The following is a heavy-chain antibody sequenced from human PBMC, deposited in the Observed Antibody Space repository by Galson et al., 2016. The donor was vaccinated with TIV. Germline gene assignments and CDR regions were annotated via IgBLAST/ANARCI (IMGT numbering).Heavy chain of an antibody. V-gene: IGHV1-46*03. CDR2: INPSDGTT. CDR3: VSGMGSGRPRNFDY. CDR1: GYTFSKYY. Sequence: SVKVSCKASGYTFSKYYMHWVRQASGQGLEWMGIINPSDGTTVYAQSFQGRVTMTRDTSTSTVYMELSSLTSEDTAVYYCVSGMGSGRPRNFDYWGQGTLVTVST. D-gene: IGHD3-10*01. J-gene: IGHJ4*02.